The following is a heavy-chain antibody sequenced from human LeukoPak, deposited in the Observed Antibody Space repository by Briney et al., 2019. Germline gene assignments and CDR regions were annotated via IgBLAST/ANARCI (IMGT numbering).Heavy chain of an antibody. Sequence: SETLSLTCAVYGGSFSGYYWSWIRQPPGKGLEWIGEINHSGSTNYSPSLKSRVTISVDTSKNQFSLKLSSVTAADTAVYYCARGRGYSYGYWFDPWGQGTLVTVSS. CDR3: ARGRGYSYGYWFDP. CDR2: INHSGST. J-gene: IGHJ5*02. D-gene: IGHD5-18*01. V-gene: IGHV4-34*01. CDR1: GGSFSGYY.